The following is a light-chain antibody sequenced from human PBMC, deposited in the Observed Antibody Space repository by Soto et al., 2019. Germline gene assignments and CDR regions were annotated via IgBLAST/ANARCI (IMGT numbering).Light chain of an antibody. Sequence: EVILTQSPGTLSLSPGERATLSCRASQSVSSNYLAWYQQKSGQAPRLLIYGASNRATGIPDRFSGSGSGTDFTRTIRRLEPEDFAVYYCQQYDTSPRTFGQGTKVEFK. J-gene: IGKJ1*01. CDR3: QQYDTSPRT. CDR1: QSVSSNY. CDR2: GAS. V-gene: IGKV3-20*01.